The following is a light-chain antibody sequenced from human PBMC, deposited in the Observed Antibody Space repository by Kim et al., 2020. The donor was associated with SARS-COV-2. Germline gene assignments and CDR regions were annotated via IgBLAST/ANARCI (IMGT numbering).Light chain of an antibody. CDR2: AAS. V-gene: IGKV1-9*01. CDR1: QGIRSY. CDR3: QQLDTYPRVT. Sequence: SLGDSVTTTCRASQGIRSYLAWYQQKPGKAPKLLIYAASTLQNGVPSRFSGSGSGTEFTLTISDLQPEDFATYYCQQLDTYPRVTFGLGTRLEIK. J-gene: IGKJ5*01.